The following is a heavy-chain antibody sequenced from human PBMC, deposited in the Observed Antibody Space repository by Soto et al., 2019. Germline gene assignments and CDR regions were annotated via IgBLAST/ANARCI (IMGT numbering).Heavy chain of an antibody. CDR2: INSDGSST. J-gene: IGHJ3*02. CDR3: ASYDSSGYYFVPDAFDI. V-gene: IGHV3-74*01. CDR1: GFTFSSYW. D-gene: IGHD3-22*01. Sequence: GGSLRLSCAASGFTFSSYWMHWVRQAPGKGLVWVSRINSDGSSTSYADSVKGRFTISRDNAKNTLYLQMNSLRAEDTAVYYCASYDSSGYYFVPDAFDIWGQGTMVTVSS.